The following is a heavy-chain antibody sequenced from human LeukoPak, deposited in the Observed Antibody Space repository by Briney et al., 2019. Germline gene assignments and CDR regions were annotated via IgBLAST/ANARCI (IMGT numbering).Heavy chain of an antibody. D-gene: IGHD6-19*01. J-gene: IGHJ4*02. CDR2: IYPGDSDA. V-gene: IGHV5-51*01. Sequence: GESLKIPCKGSGYSFTSYWIGWVRQMPGKGLEWMGIIYPGDSDARYSPSFQGQVTISADKSISTAYLQWSSLKASDTAMYYCARPREDSSGWYEYWGQGTLVTVSS. CDR1: GYSFTSYW. CDR3: ARPREDSSGWYEY.